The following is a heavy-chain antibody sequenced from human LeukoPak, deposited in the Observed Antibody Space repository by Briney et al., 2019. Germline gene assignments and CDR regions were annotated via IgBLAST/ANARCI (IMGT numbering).Heavy chain of an antibody. CDR2: IYYNGNT. Sequence: KASETLSLTCTVSGGSISSYYWIWIRQPPGKGLEWIGFIYYNGNTNYNPSLKNRVTISEDSSKSQSSLKLTSVTAADTAVYYCARGVAGSGSTPKYWGQGTLVTVSS. V-gene: IGHV4-59*01. CDR1: GGSISSYY. J-gene: IGHJ4*02. CDR3: ARGVAGSGSTPKY. D-gene: IGHD1-26*01.